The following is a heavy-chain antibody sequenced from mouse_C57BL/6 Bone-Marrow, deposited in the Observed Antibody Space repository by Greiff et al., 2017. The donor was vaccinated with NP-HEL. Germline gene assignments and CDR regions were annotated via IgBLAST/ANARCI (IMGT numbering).Heavy chain of an antibody. Sequence: QVHVKQSGAELVKPGASVKISCKASGYAFSSYWMNWVKQRPGKGLEWIGQIYPGDGDTNYNGKFKGKATLTADKSSSTAYMQLSSLTSEDSAVYFCARRDLAWFAYWGQGTLVTVSA. CDR2: IYPGDGDT. CDR1: GYAFSSYW. J-gene: IGHJ3*01. V-gene: IGHV1-80*01. CDR3: ARRDLAWFAY.